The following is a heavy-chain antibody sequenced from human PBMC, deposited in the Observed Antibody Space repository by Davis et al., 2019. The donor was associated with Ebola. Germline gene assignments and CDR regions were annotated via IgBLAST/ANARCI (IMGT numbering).Heavy chain of an antibody. D-gene: IGHD2-15*01. V-gene: IGHV3-30*03. J-gene: IGHJ4*02. Sequence: GESLKISCAASGFTFSSYGMHWVRQAPGKGLEWVAVISYDGSNKYYADSVKGRFTISRDNSKNTLYLQMNSLRAEDTAVYYCARDDCSGGSCYLFAYWGQGTLVTVSS. CDR2: ISYDGSNK. CDR1: GFTFSSYG. CDR3: ARDDCSGGSCYLFAY.